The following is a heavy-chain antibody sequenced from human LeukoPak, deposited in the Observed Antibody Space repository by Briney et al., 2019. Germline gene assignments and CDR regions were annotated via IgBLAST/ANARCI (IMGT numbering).Heavy chain of an antibody. V-gene: IGHV3-7*01. CDR3: ASDQASMIVVRTTNRYLDL. CDR1: GFTFSNYW. Sequence: PGGSLRLSYAASGFTFSNYWMSWVRRATGNGLEWLANINQEGSEMYYVDSVKGRFTISRDNGKNSLYLQINSLRADDTAVYYCASDQASMIVVRTTNRYLDLCGRGTLVTVSS. J-gene: IGHJ2*01. CDR2: INQEGSEM. D-gene: IGHD3-22*01.